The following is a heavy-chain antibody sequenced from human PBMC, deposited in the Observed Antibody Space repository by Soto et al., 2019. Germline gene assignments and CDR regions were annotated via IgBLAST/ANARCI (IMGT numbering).Heavy chain of an antibody. Sequence: ASVKVSCKASGYTFTTYPMHWVRQAPGQRLEWMGWINAGNGNTKYSQKFQGRVTITRDTSASTAYMELSSLRSEDTAVYYCARVYCSGGSCYGIDYWGQGTLVTVS. J-gene: IGHJ4*02. D-gene: IGHD2-15*01. CDR1: GYTFTTYP. V-gene: IGHV1-3*01. CDR2: INAGNGNT. CDR3: ARVYCSGGSCYGIDY.